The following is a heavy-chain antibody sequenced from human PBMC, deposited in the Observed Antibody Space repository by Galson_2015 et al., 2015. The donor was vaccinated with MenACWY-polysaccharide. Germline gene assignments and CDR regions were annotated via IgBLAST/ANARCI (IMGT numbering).Heavy chain of an antibody. CDR2: ISWSSSDI. D-gene: IGHD1-1*01. J-gene: IGHJ3*02. Sequence: SLRLSCAASGFTFIDYAMHWVRQGPGKGLEWVSGISWSSSDIAYVGSVKGRFTISRDNAKNSLYLEMNSLKAEDTALYYCAARVPDTTRGAFDIWGQGTMVTVSS. CDR1: GFTFIDYA. V-gene: IGHV3-9*01. CDR3: AARVPDTTRGAFDI.